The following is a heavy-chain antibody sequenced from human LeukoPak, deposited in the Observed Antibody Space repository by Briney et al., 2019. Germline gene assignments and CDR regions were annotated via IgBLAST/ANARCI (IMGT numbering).Heavy chain of an antibody. CDR2: INPNSGGT. Sequence: AASVKVSCKASGYTFTGYYMHWVRQAPGQGLEWMGRINPNSGGTNYAQKFQGRVTMTRDTSISTAYMELSRLRSDDTAVYYCARESSLRYSYDTSGYWGQGTLVTVSS. J-gene: IGHJ4*02. CDR1: GYTFTGYY. V-gene: IGHV1-2*06. D-gene: IGHD3-22*01. CDR3: ARESSLRYSYDTSGY.